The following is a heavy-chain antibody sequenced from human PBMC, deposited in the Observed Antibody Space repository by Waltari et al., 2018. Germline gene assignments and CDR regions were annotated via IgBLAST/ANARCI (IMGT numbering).Heavy chain of an antibody. Sequence: QVQLVQSGAEVKKPGASVKISCKTSEYTFTSSYVHWVRQAPGQGLEWMGIITPWGGSTIYAQKFQGRVTMTRDTSTSTVYMELSSLRSEDTAVYYCASDTGALWMDVWCQGTTVTVSS. J-gene: IGHJ6*02. CDR3: ASDTGALWMDV. CDR2: ITPWGGST. V-gene: IGHV1-46*01. CDR1: EYTFTSSY. D-gene: IGHD2-21*01.